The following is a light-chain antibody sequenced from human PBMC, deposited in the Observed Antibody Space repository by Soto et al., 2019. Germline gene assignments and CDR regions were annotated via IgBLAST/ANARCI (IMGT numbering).Light chain of an antibody. J-gene: IGLJ3*02. CDR3: VLSMGSGISL. CDR1: SGSISARHH. Sequence: QTVVTQEPAFSVSPAGTVTLTCALSSGSISARHHTTWYQQTPGQPPRTLIYSTDTRSSGVPDRFSGSILENKAALTITGAQADDESDYYCVLSMGSGISLFGGGTKVTVL. V-gene: IGLV8-61*01. CDR2: STD.